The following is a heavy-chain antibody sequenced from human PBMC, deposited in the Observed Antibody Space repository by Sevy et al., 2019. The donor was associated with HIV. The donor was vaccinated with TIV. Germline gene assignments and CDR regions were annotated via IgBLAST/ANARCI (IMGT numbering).Heavy chain of an antibody. CDR1: GGSISSSSYY. J-gene: IGHJ3*02. Sequence: SETLSLTCTVSGGSISSSSYYWGWIRQPPGKGLEWIGSIYYSGRTYYNPSLKSRVTISVDTSKNQFSLKLSSVTAADTAVYYCARHPDYGDYVWAFDIWGQGTMVTVSS. CDR2: IYYSGRT. D-gene: IGHD4-17*01. V-gene: IGHV4-39*01. CDR3: ARHPDYGDYVWAFDI.